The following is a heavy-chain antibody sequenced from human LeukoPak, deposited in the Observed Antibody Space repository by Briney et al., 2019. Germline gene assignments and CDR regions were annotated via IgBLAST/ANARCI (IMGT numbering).Heavy chain of an antibody. CDR2: INHRGST. D-gene: IGHD4-17*01. J-gene: IGHJ6*04. CDR1: GGSFSGYF. Sequence: SETLSLTCAVYGGSFSGYFWSWIRQPPGKGLEWIGEINHRGSTNYNPTLKSRVTISVDTSKNQFSLKLSSVPAADTAVYYCARGPYGAPRWVDVWGKGATVTVSS. V-gene: IGHV4-34*01. CDR3: ARGPYGAPRWVDV.